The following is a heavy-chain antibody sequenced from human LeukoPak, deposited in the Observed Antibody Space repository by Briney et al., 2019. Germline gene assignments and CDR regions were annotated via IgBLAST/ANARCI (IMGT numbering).Heavy chain of an antibody. J-gene: IGHJ3*02. CDR3: ARGGGDHAFDI. CDR1: GFAFSTYW. V-gene: IGHV3-74*01. CDR2: IDSDGLST. Sequence: PGGSLRLSCAASGFAFSTYWIHWVRQAPGKGLVWVSRIDSDGLSTIYADSVKGRFTISRDNAKNTLYLQMNRLRAEDTAVYYCARGGGDHAFDIWGQGTMVTVSS. D-gene: IGHD2-21*02.